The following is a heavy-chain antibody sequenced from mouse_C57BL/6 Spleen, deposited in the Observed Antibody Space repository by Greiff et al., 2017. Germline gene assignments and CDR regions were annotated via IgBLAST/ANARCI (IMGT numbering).Heavy chain of an antibody. Sequence: VQLQQSGAELVKPGASVKISCKASGYAFSSYWMNWVKQRPGKGLEWIGQIYPGDGDTNYNGKFKGKATLTADKSSSTAYMQLSSLTSEDSAVYFCARGDSSGYVDYWGQGTTRTVSS. D-gene: IGHD3-2*02. J-gene: IGHJ2*01. CDR3: ARGDSSGYVDY. CDR2: IYPGDGDT. V-gene: IGHV1-80*01. CDR1: GYAFSSYW.